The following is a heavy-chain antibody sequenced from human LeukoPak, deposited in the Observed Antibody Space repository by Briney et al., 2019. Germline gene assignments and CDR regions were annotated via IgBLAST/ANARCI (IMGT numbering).Heavy chain of an antibody. CDR1: GYTFTSYG. J-gene: IGHJ4*01. CDR3: ARDYEDYYDSSGYSDFDY. Sequence: GASVKVSCKASGYTFTSYGISWVRQAPGQGLEWMGWISAYNGNTNYAQKLQGRVTMTTDTSTSTAYMELRSLRSDDTAVYYCARDYEDYYDSSGYSDFDYWGQEPWSPSPQ. CDR2: ISAYNGNT. D-gene: IGHD3-22*01. V-gene: IGHV1-18*01.